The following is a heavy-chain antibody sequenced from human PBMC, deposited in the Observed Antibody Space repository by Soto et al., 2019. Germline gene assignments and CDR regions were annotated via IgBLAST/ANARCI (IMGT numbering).Heavy chain of an antibody. V-gene: IGHV4-59*01. CDR2: IYYSGST. Sequence: PSETLSLTCTVSGGSISSYYWSWIRQPPGKGLEWIGSIYYSGSTNYSPSLKSRVTISVDTSKNQFSLKLSSVTAADTAVYYCARTYGDYVFDYWGQGTLVTAPQ. CDR1: GGSISSYY. CDR3: ARTYGDYVFDY. D-gene: IGHD4-17*01. J-gene: IGHJ4*02.